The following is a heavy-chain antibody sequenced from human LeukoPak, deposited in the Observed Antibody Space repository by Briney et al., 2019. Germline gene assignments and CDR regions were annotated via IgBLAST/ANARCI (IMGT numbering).Heavy chain of an antibody. V-gene: IGHV3-30*02. D-gene: IGHD4-23*01. CDR3: ANYLGGNAATRY. J-gene: IGHJ4*02. CDR1: GFTFSSSG. Sequence: PGGSLRLSCAASGFTFSSSGMHWVRQAPGKGLEWVAFIRYDGSNKYYADSVKGRFTISRDNSKNTLYLQMNSLRAEDAAVYYCANYLGGNAATRYWGQGTLVTVSS. CDR2: IRYDGSNK.